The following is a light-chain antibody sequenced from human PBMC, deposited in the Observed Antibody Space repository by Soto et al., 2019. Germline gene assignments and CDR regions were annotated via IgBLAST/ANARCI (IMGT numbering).Light chain of an antibody. V-gene: IGLV2-14*01. J-gene: IGLJ1*01. CDR2: EVT. CDR3: NSLQTLCIPG. CDR1: RRDVGAYNY. Sequence: SALTHPASVSDSPGQPITLSCAGTRRDVGAYNYVSRYQQHPGKAPKLMISEVTNRPSGVSDRFSGSKSGNPASLTLSGSQAGDYPDSLWNSLQTLCIPGFG.